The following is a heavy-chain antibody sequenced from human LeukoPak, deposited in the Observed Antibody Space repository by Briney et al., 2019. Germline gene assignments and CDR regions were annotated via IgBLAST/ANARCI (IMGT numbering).Heavy chain of an antibody. Sequence: SETLSLTCTVSGGSISSSSYYWGWIRQPPGKGLEWIGSIYYSGSTYYNPSLKSRVTISVDTSKSQFSLKLSSVTAADTAVYYCARLGIAAAGGALAGWGQGTLVTVSS. CDR1: GGSISSSSYY. CDR3: ARLGIAAAGGALAG. CDR2: IYYSGST. J-gene: IGHJ4*02. V-gene: IGHV4-39*01. D-gene: IGHD6-13*01.